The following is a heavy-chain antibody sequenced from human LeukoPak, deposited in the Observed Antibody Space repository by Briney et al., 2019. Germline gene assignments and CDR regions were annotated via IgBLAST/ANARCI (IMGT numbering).Heavy chain of an antibody. CDR1: GFTFSSYG. V-gene: IGHV3-33*01. D-gene: IGHD3-10*01. Sequence: GRSLRLSCAASGFTFSSYGIHWVRQAPGKGLEWVAVVWSDGTNKYYADSEKGRFTISRDNSKNTLSLQMNSLRAEDTAVYYCARERPIITYFDYWGQGTLVTVSS. CDR3: ARERPIITYFDY. J-gene: IGHJ4*02. CDR2: VWSDGTNK.